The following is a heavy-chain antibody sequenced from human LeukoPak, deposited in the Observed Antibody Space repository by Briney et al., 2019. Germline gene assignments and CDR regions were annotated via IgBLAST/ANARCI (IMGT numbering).Heavy chain of an antibody. CDR1: GGSIRSYS. D-gene: IGHD3-22*01. CDR3: ARGFYDSSGYSEPFDY. CDR2: IFYSGST. V-gene: IGHV4-59*08. J-gene: IGHJ4*02. Sequence: PSETLSLTCTVSGGSIRSYSCSWIRQPPGKGLEWIGYIFYSGSTNYNPSLTSRVTISVDTSKNQFSLKLSSVTAADTPAYYCARGFYDSSGYSEPFDYWGRGTLVTVSS.